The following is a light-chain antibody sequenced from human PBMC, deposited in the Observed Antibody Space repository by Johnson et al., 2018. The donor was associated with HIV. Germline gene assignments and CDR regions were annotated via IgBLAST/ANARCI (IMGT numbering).Light chain of an antibody. CDR3: GTWESSLSAGV. CDR2: EDY. V-gene: IGLV1-51*02. CDR1: SSNIENYF. Sequence: QSILTQPPSVSAAPGQRVNISCSGHSSNIENYFVSWYQQLTGAAPRLLIYEDYKRPSGIPDRFSGSKSGTSATLGITGLQTGDEADYDCGTWESSLSAGVFGTGTKVTVL. J-gene: IGLJ1*01.